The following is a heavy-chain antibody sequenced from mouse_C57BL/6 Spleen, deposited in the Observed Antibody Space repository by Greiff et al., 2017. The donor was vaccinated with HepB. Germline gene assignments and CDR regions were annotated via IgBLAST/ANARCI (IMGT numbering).Heavy chain of an antibody. CDR3: ARKVITTVVARGYFDV. CDR2: IDPSDSYT. V-gene: IGHV1-50*01. J-gene: IGHJ1*03. D-gene: IGHD1-1*01. CDR1: GYTFTSYW. Sequence: QVQLKESGAELVKPGASVKLSCKASGYTFTSYWMQWVKQRPGQGLEWIGEIDPSDSYTNYNQKFKGKATLTVDTSSSTAYMQLSSLTSEDSAVYYCARKVITTVVARGYFDVWGTGTTVTVSS.